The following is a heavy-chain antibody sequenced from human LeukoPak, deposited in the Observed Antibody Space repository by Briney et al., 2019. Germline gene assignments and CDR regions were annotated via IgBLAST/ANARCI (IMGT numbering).Heavy chain of an antibody. Sequence: GGSLRLSCTTSGFGSKNYALSWVRLAPGKGLEWVSIISATGVNTYYADSVKGRFNLSKDNSKNTLYLQMNSLRAEDTAVYYCARQPAGYSYGAGAFDIWGQGAMVTVSS. J-gene: IGHJ3*02. V-gene: IGHV3-23*01. D-gene: IGHD5-18*01. CDR3: ARQPAGYSYGAGAFDI. CDR1: GFGSKNYA. CDR2: ISATGVNT.